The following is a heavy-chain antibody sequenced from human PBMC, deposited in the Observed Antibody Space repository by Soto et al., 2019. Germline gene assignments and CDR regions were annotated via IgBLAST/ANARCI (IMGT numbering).Heavy chain of an antibody. Sequence: SETLSLTCAVYGGSFSGYYWSWIRQPPGKGLEWIGEINHSGSTNYNPSLKSRVTISVDTSKNQFSLKLSSVTAADTAVYYCASRRTWFGGYYYYGMDVWGQGTTVTVSS. J-gene: IGHJ6*02. D-gene: IGHD3-10*01. CDR3: ASRRTWFGGYYYYGMDV. CDR1: GGSFSGYY. V-gene: IGHV4-34*01. CDR2: INHSGST.